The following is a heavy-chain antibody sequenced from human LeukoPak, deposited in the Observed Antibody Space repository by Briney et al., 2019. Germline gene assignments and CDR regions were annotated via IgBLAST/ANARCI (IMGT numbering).Heavy chain of an antibody. CDR2: IYYSGST. J-gene: IGHJ3*02. V-gene: IGHV4-30-4*08. CDR3: ARGGSLTYYDILTGHAFDI. CDR1: GGSISSGGYY. Sequence: TLSLTCTVSGGSISSGGYYWSWIRQHPGKGLEWIGYIYYSGSTYYNPSLKSRVTISVDTSKNQFSLKLSSVTAADTAVYYCARGGSLTYYDILTGHAFDIWGQGTMVTVSS. D-gene: IGHD3-9*01.